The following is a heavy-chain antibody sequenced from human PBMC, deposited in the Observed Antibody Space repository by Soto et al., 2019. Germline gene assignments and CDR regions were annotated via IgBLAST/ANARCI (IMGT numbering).Heavy chain of an antibody. V-gene: IGHV3-30-3*01. D-gene: IGHD1-26*01. J-gene: IGHJ4*02. CDR1: VFTFSSYA. CDR3: ATQGTGATGYYFDY. CDR2: ISYDGSNK. Sequence: GGFLRLSCAPSVFTFSSYALHWVRQAPGKGLEWVAVISYDGSNKYYADSVKGRFTISRDNSKNTLYLQMNSLRAEDTAVYYCATQGTGATGYYFDYWGQGTLVTVSS.